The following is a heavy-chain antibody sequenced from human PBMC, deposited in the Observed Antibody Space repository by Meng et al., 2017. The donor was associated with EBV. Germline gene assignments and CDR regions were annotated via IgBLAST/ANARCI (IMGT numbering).Heavy chain of an antibody. D-gene: IGHD3-10*01. CDR2: IYWDDAK. V-gene: IGHV2-5*02. Sequence: IPFKESGPTLVKPTQTRLLTCTFSGISLTTSGVGVGWIRQPPGKALEWLAVIYWDDAKRYSPSLKNRLTITKDTSKNQVVLTMTNMDPVDTATYFCAHSKYYSDSGGYWDYFDDWGQGTLVTVSS. CDR1: GISLTTSGVG. J-gene: IGHJ4*02. CDR3: AHSKYYSDSGGYWDYFDD.